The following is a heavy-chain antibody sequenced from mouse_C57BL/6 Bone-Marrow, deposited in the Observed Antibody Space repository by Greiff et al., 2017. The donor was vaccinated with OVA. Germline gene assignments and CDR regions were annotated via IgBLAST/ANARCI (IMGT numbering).Heavy chain of an antibody. V-gene: IGHV3-6*01. D-gene: IGHD2-4*01. CDR1: GYSITSGYY. CDR2: ISYDGSN. J-gene: IGHJ2*01. CDR3: ARHDYDYFDY. Sequence: DVKLQESGPGLVKPSQSLSLTCSVTGYSITSGYYWNWIRQFPGNKLEWMGYISYDGSNNYNPSLKNRISITRDTSKNQFFLKLNSVTTEDTATYYCARHDYDYFDYWGQGTTLTVSS.